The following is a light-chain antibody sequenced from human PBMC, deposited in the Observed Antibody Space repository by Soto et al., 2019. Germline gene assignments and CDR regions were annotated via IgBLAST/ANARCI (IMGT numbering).Light chain of an antibody. CDR2: EGI. CDR1: SSTVGGFNV. CDR3: FSFTTTSTHV. V-gene: IGLV2-14*02. Sequence: QRALAQPASVSGSAGQSITISCTGTSSTVGGFNVVSWYQQHPGKAPKVIIYEGIKRPSGVSNRFSGSKSGNTAYLTISGLQVEDEAEYFCFSFTTTSTHVFGTGTKVTVL. J-gene: IGLJ1*01.